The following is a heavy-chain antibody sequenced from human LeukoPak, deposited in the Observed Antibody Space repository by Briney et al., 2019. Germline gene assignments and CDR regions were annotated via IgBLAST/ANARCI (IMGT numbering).Heavy chain of an antibody. J-gene: IGHJ4*02. CDR2: IYYSGST. V-gene: IGHV4-59*08. CDR1: GGSISSYY. Sequence: PSETLSLTCTVSGGSISSYYWSWIRQPPGKGLERIGYIYYSGSTNYNPSLKSRVTISVDTSKNQFSLKLSSVTAADTAVYYCARGGYCGGDCYFYYWGQGILVTVSS. CDR3: ARGGYCGGDCYFYY. D-gene: IGHD2-21*02.